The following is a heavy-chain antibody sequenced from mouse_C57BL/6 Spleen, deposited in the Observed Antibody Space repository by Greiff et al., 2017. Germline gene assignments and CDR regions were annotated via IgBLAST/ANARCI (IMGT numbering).Heavy chain of an antibody. D-gene: IGHD2-4*01. V-gene: IGHV2-2*01. Sequence: QVQLKESGPGLVQPSQSLSITCTVSGFSLTSYGVHWVRQSPGKGLEWLGVIWCGGSTDYNAAFISRLSISKDNSKSQVFFKMNSLQADDTAIYYCASVYYDYDGDAMDDWGQGASVTVSS. CDR2: IWCGGST. J-gene: IGHJ4*01. CDR3: ASVYYDYDGDAMDD. CDR1: GFSLTSYG.